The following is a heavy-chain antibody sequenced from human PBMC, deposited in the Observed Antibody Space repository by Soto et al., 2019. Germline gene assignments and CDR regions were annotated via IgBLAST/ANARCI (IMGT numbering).Heavy chain of an antibody. J-gene: IGHJ4*02. CDR1: GFNFNDAY. Sequence: EVQLVESGGGLVQPGGSLRLSCAASGFNFNDAYMTWVRLAPGEGLEWVASIKHDASEKNFVESVRGRFTISRDNTERSVFLQMNSLRAEDTAVYYCAWGKGWLRFTSPSHWGQGTLVTVSS. V-gene: IGHV3-7*03. CDR2: IKHDASEK. D-gene: IGHD5-12*01. CDR3: AWGKGWLRFTSPSH.